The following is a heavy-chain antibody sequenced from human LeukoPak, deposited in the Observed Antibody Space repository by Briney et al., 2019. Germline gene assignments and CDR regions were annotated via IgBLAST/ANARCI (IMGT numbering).Heavy chain of an antibody. CDR2: MSGSNSKT. V-gene: IGHV3-21*01. CDR1: GXXXXTYX. J-gene: IGHJ4*02. D-gene: IGHD2-15*01. Sequence: GGXXRXSCAXXGXXXXTYXMXXVRQAPGXGLEWVSSMSGSNSKTFYADSVKGRFTISRDNAKNTLYLQMNSLRAEDTAVYYCAREVAEGFDYWGQGTLVTVSS. CDR3: AREVAEGFDY.